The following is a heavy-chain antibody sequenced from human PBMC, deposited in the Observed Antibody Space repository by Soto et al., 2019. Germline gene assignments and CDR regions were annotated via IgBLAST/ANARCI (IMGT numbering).Heavy chain of an antibody. V-gene: IGHV3-9*01. CDR2: INWSSGRI. D-gene: IGHD6-13*01. J-gene: IGHJ6*02. Sequence: EVQLVESGGGVVQPGRSLTLSCVTSGFTFDDYAMHWVRQAPGRGLEWVSSINWSSGRIAYADSVKGRFTISRDNAKNSLYLQMNSMRSEDTALYYCASDIGSDAAGGYFYGFDGLGQGTKVTVS. CDR3: ASDIGSDAAGGYFYGFDG. CDR1: GFTFDDYA.